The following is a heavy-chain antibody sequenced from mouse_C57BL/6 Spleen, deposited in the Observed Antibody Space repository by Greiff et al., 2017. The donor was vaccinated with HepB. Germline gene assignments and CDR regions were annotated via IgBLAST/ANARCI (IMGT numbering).Heavy chain of an antibody. CDR2: IDPSDSYT. V-gene: IGHV1-50*01. CDR1: GYTFTSYW. J-gene: IGHJ3*01. Sequence: QVQLQQPGAELVKPGASVKLSCKASGYTFTSYWMQWVKQRPGQGLEWIGEIDPSDSYTNYNQKFKGKATLTVDTSSSTAYMQLSSLTSEDSAVYYCARRWYEGFAYWGQGTLVTVSA. D-gene: IGHD1-1*02. CDR3: ARRWYEGFAY.